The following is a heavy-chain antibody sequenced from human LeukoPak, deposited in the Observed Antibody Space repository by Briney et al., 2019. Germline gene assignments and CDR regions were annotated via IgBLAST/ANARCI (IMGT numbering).Heavy chain of an antibody. D-gene: IGHD5-12*01. CDR1: GFTFSSYA. V-gene: IGHV3-23*01. CDR3: AKDRGYDPYFDY. Sequence: PGGSLRLSCAASGFTFSSYAMSWVRQAPGKGLEWVSAISGSGGSTYYADSVKGRFTISRDNSKSTLYLQMNSLRAEDTAVYYCAKDRGYDPYFDYWGQGTLVTVSS. CDR2: ISGSGGST. J-gene: IGHJ4*02.